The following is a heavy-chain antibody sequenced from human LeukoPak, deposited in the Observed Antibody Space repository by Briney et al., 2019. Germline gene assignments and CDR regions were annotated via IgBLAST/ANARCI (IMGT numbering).Heavy chain of an antibody. V-gene: IGHV3-53*01. D-gene: IGHD2-2*01. CDR1: GFTVSSNY. J-gene: IGHJ6*02. CDR3: AKVVVVVPAAMREAYYYYGMDV. CDR2: IYSGGST. Sequence: GGSLRLSCAASGFTVSSNYMSWVRQAPGKGLEWVSVIYSGGSTYYADSVKGRFTISRDNSKNTLYLQMNSLRAEDTAVYYCAKVVVVVPAAMREAYYYYGMDVWGQGTTVTVSS.